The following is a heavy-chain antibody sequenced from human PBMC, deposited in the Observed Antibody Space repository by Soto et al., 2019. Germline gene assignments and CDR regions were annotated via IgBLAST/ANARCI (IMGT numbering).Heavy chain of an antibody. V-gene: IGHV1-69*06. CDR2: IIPIFGTA. CDR3: ARGPSREQFLGWLLIPFDI. CDR1: GGTFSSYA. Sequence: GASVKVSCKASGGTFSSYAISWVRQAPGQGLEWMGGIIPIFGTANYAQKFQGRVTITADKSTSTAYMELSSLRSEDTAVYYCARGPSREQFLGWLLIPFDIWGQGTMVTVSS. J-gene: IGHJ3*02. D-gene: IGHD3-3*01.